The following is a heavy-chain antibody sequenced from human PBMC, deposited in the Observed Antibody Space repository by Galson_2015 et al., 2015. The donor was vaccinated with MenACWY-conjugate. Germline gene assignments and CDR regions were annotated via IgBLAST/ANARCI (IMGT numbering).Heavy chain of an antibody. D-gene: IGHD2-21*01. V-gene: IGHV3-7*03. CDR2: IKQDGSEK. CDR1: GFSFSSYW. J-gene: IGHJ4*02. CDR3: ARGGATGGAFRY. Sequence: SLRLSCAASGFSFSSYWMHWVRQAPGKGLECVANIKQDGSEKYYVDSVKGRFTISRDNAQNSLYLQINSLRAEDTAVYYCARGGATGGAFRYWGQGTLVTVSS.